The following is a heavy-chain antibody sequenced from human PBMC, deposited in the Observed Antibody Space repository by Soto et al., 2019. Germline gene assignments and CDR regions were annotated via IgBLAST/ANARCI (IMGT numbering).Heavy chain of an antibody. V-gene: IGHV4-39*01. Sequence: PGGSLRLSCEVSGFTFGAYWMAWLRQAPGKGLEWIGSIYYSGSTYYNPSLKSRVTISIDTSKNQFSLKLSSVTAADTAVYYCTRHRAAAAYFDYWGQGTLVTVSS. CDR2: IYYSGST. D-gene: IGHD6-13*01. CDR1: GFTFGAYW. CDR3: TRHRAAAAYFDY. J-gene: IGHJ4*02.